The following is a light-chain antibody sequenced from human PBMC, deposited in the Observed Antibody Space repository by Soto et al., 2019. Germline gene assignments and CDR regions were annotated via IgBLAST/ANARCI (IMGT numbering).Light chain of an antibody. CDR3: KQYSEWPLT. CDR1: QRVSSK. V-gene: IGKV3-15*01. J-gene: IGKJ4*01. Sequence: EIVMTQSPATLSVSPGERATLSCRASQRVSSKLAWFQQKPGRAPRLLIYATSARATGIPARFSGSGSGTEFTLTISSLQSEDFAVDYCKQYSEWPLTFGGGTRVEIK. CDR2: ATS.